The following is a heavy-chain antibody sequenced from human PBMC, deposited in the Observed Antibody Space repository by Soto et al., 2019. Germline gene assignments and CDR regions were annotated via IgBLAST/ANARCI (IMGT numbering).Heavy chain of an antibody. Sequence: SETLSLTCAVSGGSISRSSWLTWIRQSPGKGLEWIGEIYHSGSTNYNPSLKSRVSISVDTSKNQFSLEIYSVTASDTAIYYCARDPGRAVASDWGEGTLVTVSS. CDR3: ARDPGRAVASD. CDR1: GGSISRSSW. V-gene: IGHV4-4*02. CDR2: IYHSGST. J-gene: IGHJ4*02. D-gene: IGHD6-19*01.